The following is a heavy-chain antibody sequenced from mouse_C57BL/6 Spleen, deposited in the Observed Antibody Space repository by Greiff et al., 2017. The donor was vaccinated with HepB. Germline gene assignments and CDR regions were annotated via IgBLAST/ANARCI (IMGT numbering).Heavy chain of an antibody. Sequence: QVQLKQPGAELVKPGASVKLSCKASGYTFTSYWMHWVKQRPGQGLEWIGMIHPNSGSTNYNEKFKSKATLTVDKSSSTAYMQLSSLTSEDSAVYYCAAYYGSSYFAYWGQGTLVTVSA. CDR3: AAYYGSSYFAY. J-gene: IGHJ3*01. CDR2: IHPNSGST. D-gene: IGHD1-1*01. CDR1: GYTFTSYW. V-gene: IGHV1-64*01.